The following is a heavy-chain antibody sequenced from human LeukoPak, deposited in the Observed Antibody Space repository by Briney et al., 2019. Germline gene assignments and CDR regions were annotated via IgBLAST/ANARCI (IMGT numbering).Heavy chain of an antibody. CDR1: GGSISSGSYY. V-gene: IGHV4-61*02. Sequence: SETLSLTCTVSGGSISSGSYYWSWIRQPAGKGLEWIGRIYTSGSTNYNPSLKSRVTISVDTSKNQFSLKLSSVNAADTAVYYCARVRGSSWYYYYYYMDVWGKGTTVTVSS. J-gene: IGHJ6*03. D-gene: IGHD6-13*01. CDR2: IYTSGST. CDR3: ARVRGSSWYYYYYYMDV.